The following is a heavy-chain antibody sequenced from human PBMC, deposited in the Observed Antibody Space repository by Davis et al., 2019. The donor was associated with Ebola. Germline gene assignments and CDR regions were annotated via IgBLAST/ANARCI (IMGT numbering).Heavy chain of an antibody. CDR3: AKTGTAVVGYFYDGMDV. Sequence: SLKISCAASGFNFDDYAMNWVRQVPGKGLEWVSGINWRGNSVEYADSVKGRFIISRDNAKKSLYLQMNSLRPDDTALYYCAKTGTAVVGYFYDGMDVWGQGTTVTVSS. CDR1: GFNFDDYA. CDR2: INWRGNSV. J-gene: IGHJ6*02. D-gene: IGHD6-19*01. V-gene: IGHV3-9*01.